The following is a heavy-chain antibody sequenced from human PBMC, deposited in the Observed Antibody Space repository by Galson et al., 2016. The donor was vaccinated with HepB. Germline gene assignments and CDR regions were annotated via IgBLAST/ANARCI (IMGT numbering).Heavy chain of an antibody. Sequence: VKVSCKASGGTFSNFAISWLRQAPGQGLEWMGGIIPLFGATNYAQKFQGRVTITADKSTTTVYMDLSSLRSEDTAVYYCARGGCITMVRGVMPGWFDPWGQGTLVTVSS. V-gene: IGHV1-69*13. CDR3: ARGGCITMVRGVMPGWFDP. J-gene: IGHJ5*02. D-gene: IGHD3-10*01. CDR1: GGTFSNFA. CDR2: IIPLFGAT.